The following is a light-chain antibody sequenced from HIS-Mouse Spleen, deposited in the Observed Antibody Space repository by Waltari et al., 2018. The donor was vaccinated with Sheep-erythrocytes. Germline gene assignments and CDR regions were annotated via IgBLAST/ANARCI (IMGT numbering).Light chain of an antibody. V-gene: IGLV2-23*01. CDR3: CSYAGSSTPWV. J-gene: IGLJ3*02. Sequence: QSALTPPASVSGSPGQSITISCTGSRSDVGSCNLVSWYQQHPGKAPKPMIYEGSKRPSGVSNRFSGSKSGNTASLTISGLQAEDEADYYCCSYAGSSTPWVFGGGTKLTVL. CDR1: RSDVGSCNL. CDR2: EGS.